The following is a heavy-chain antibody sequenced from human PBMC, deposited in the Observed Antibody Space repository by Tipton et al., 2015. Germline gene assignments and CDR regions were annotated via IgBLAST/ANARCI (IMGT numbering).Heavy chain of an antibody. J-gene: IGHJ5*02. D-gene: IGHD3-10*01. CDR1: GFTVSSNY. CDR3: AGGYYGSGSYSPGDWFDP. V-gene: IGHV3-53*01. CDR2: IYSGGST. Sequence: SLRLSCAASGFTVSSNYMSWVRQAPGKGLEWVSIIYSGGSTYYADSVKGRFTISRDNSKNTLYLQMNSLRAEDTAVYYCAGGYYGSGSYSPGDWFDPWGRGTLVTVSS.